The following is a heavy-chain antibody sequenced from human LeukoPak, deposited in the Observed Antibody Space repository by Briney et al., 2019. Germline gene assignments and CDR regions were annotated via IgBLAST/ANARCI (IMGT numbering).Heavy chain of an antibody. V-gene: IGHV3-30-3*01. CDR3: ARERGLDY. CDR2: ISYDGSNK. Sequence: GGSLRLSCAASGFTFSSYAMHWVRQAPGKGLEWVAVISYDGSNKYYADSVKGRFTISRDNSKNTLYLQMNSLRAEDTAVYYCARERGLDYWGQGTLVTVSS. CDR1: GFTFSSYA. J-gene: IGHJ4*02.